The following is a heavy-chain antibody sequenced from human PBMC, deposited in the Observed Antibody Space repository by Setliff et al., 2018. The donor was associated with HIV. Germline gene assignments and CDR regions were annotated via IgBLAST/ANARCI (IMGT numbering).Heavy chain of an antibody. CDR3: AKDRGHNFWSGYSDY. Sequence: SLRLSCVASGFTFSRYAMSWVRQAPGKGLEWVSAIGGSGGSTYYADSMKGRFTVSRENPKNTLYLEMDSLRAEDTAVYYCAKDRGHNFWSGYSDYWGQGTLVTVSS. V-gene: IGHV3-23*01. J-gene: IGHJ4*02. CDR2: IGGSGGST. D-gene: IGHD3-3*01. CDR1: GFTFSRYA.